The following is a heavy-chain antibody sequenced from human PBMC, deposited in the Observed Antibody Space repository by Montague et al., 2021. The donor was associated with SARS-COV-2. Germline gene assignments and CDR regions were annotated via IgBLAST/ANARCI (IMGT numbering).Heavy chain of an antibody. CDR3: ARGQVTISGVLIFIPAAGPLDV. V-gene: IGHV4-34*01. J-gene: IGHJ3*01. D-gene: IGHD3-3*01. Sequence: SETLSLTCAVYSGSFSDYYWTWVRQPPGKGLEWIGEIKHTGSASYNPSLKSRVTLSKDTSKNQFSLKLQSLTAADTAVYYCARGQVTISGVLIFIPAAGPLDVWGQGTLVTVSS. CDR1: SGSFSDYY. CDR2: IKHTGSA.